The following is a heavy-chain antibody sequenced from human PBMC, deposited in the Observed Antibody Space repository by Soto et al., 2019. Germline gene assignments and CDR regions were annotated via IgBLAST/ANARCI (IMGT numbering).Heavy chain of an antibody. CDR2: ISAYNGNT. J-gene: IGHJ5*02. CDR3: ARILYYDSSGYSDWFDP. D-gene: IGHD3-22*01. Sequence: ASVKVSCKASGCTFTSYGISWVRQAPGQGLEWMGWISAYNGNTNYAQKLQGRVTMTTDTSTSTAYMELRSLRSEDTAVYYCARILYYDSSGYSDWFDPWGQGTLVTVSS. V-gene: IGHV1-18*04. CDR1: GCTFTSYG.